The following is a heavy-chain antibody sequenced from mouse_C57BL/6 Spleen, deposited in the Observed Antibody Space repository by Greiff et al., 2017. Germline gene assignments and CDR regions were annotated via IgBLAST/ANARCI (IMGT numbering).Heavy chain of an antibody. Sequence: VQLQQSGPELVKPGASVKISCTASGYTFTEYYMTWVKQSHGTSLEWIGDIIPNNGGTSNNQKFQGKGTLTVDKSSSTAYLELRSMTSEDSAVYYCERGSYCGSNPFAYWGQGTLVTVSA. J-gene: IGHJ3*01. D-gene: IGHD1-1*01. CDR1: GYTFTEYY. CDR3: ERGSYCGSNPFAY. V-gene: IGHV1-26*01. CDR2: IIPNNGGT.